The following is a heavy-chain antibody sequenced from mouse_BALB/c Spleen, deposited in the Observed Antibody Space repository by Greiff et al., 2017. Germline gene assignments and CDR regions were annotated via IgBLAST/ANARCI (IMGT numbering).Heavy chain of an antibody. D-gene: IGHD3-3*01. V-gene: IGHV5-6-5*01. CDR3: ARVGAMDY. CDR2: ISSGGST. CDR1: GFTFSSYA. Sequence: DVMLVESGGGLVKPGGSLKLSCAASGFTFSSYAMSWVRQTPEKRLEWVASISSGGSTYYPDSVKGRFTISRDNARNILYLQMSSLRSEDTAMYYCARVGAMDYWGQGTSVTVSS. J-gene: IGHJ4*01.